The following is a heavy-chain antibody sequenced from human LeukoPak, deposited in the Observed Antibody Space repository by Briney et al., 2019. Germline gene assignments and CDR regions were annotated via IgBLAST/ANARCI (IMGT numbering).Heavy chain of an antibody. CDR1: GGSFSGYY. CDR2: INHSGST. Sequence: PSETLSLTCAVYGGSFSGYYWSWIRQPPGKGLEWIGEINHSGSTNYNPSLKSRVTISVDTSKNQFSLKLSSVTAADTAVYYCARGPGGYDYVWGSYRYTPPFDYWGQGTLVVVSS. D-gene: IGHD3-16*02. J-gene: IGHJ4*02. V-gene: IGHV4-34*01. CDR3: ARGPGGYDYVWGSYRYTPPFDY.